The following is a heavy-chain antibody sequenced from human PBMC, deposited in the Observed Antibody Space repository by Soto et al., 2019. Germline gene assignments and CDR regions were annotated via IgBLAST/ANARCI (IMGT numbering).Heavy chain of an antibody. D-gene: IGHD2-15*01. CDR3: ARHRYCSGGSCYHVDNWFDP. CDR1: GGSIRTSGYY. Sequence: LHLQESGPGLVKPSETLSLTCSVSGGSIRTSGYYWGWIRQPPGKGLEWIGSVFYSGTTYHNPSLESRVTISVDTSTNQFSLKLTSVTAADTALYYCARHRYCSGGSCYHVDNWFDPWGQGTLVTVSS. V-gene: IGHV4-39*01. CDR2: VFYSGTT. J-gene: IGHJ5*02.